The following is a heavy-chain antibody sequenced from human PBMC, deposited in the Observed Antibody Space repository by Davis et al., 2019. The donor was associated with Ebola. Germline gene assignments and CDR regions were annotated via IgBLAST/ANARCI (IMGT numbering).Heavy chain of an antibody. D-gene: IGHD2-2*01. Sequence: AASVKVSCKASGYTFTSYYMHWVRQAPGQGLEWMGIINPSGGSTSYAQKFQGRVTMTRDTSTSTVYMELSSLRSEDTAVYYCASPGTNCYAAYCGMDVWGQGTTVTVSS. CDR1: GYTFTSYY. J-gene: IGHJ6*02. CDR2: INPSGGST. CDR3: ASPGTNCYAAYCGMDV. V-gene: IGHV1-46*01.